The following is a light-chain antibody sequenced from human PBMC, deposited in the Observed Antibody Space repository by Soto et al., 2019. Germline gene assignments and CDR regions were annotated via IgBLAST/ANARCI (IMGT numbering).Light chain of an antibody. V-gene: IGLV2-14*01. Sequence: QTALTKPASGSGAPGQAIIISCTGTSSDVGGYNYVSWYQQHPGKAPKLMIYDVSNRPSGVPNRFSGSKSGNTASLTISGLQAEDEADYYCSSYTSSSTPYVFGTGTKVTVL. CDR2: DVS. CDR1: SSDVGGYNY. J-gene: IGLJ1*01. CDR3: SSYTSSSTPYV.